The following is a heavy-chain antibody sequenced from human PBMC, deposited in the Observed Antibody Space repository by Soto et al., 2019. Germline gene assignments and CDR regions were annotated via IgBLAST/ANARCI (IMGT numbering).Heavy chain of an antibody. CDR3: ARRRRSSSSAGAFDI. V-gene: IGHV5-10-1*01. J-gene: IGHJ3*02. CDR2: IDPSDSYT. CDR1: GYSFTSYW. D-gene: IGHD6-6*01. Sequence: GESLKISCKGSGYSFTSYWISWVRQMPGKGLEWMGRIDPSDSYTNYSPSFQGHVTISADKSISTAYLQWSSLKASDTAMYYCARRRRSSSSAGAFDIWGQGTMVTVSS.